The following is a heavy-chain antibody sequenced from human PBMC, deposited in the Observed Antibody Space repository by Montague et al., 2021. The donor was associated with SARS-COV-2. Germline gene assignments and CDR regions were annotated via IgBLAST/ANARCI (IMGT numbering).Heavy chain of an antibody. J-gene: IGHJ4*02. V-gene: IGHV3-11*01. CDR3: ARPPTFYYESSGYYSN. CDR2: ISHSSNTI. Sequence: SLRLSCAASGFALSDYCMAWIRQAPGKGLEWLAYISHSSNTIAYADSVKGRFTTSRDNANNSVHLHMTNLRVEDTAVYYCARPPTFYYESSGYYSNWGQGAQVTVTS. CDR1: GFALSDYC. D-gene: IGHD3-22*01.